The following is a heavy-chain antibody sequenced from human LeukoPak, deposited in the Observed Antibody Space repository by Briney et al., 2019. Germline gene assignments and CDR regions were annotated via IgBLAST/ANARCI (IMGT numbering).Heavy chain of an antibody. V-gene: IGHV3-9*03. Sequence: PGGSLRLSCAASGFTFDDYAMHWVRQAPGKGLEWVSGISWNSGSIGYADSVKGRFTISRDNAKNSLYLQMNSLRAEDMALYYCAKDRGAYGDYVFDYWGQGTLVTVSS. CDR2: ISWNSGSI. D-gene: IGHD4-17*01. CDR3: AKDRGAYGDYVFDY. J-gene: IGHJ4*02. CDR1: GFTFDDYA.